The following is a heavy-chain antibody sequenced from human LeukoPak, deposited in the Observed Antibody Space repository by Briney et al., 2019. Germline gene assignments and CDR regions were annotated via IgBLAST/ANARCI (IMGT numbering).Heavy chain of an antibody. CDR1: GFTFDDYA. J-gene: IGHJ4*02. D-gene: IGHD3-9*01. CDR3: AKDLAHSSLLRYFDWLLYFDY. Sequence: GRSLRLSCAASGFTFDDYAMHWVWQAPGKGLEWVSGISWNSGSIGYADSVKGRFTISRDNAKNSLYLQMNSLRAEDTAVYYCAKDLAHSSLLRYFDWLLYFDYWGQGTLVTVSS. CDR2: ISWNSGSI. V-gene: IGHV3-9*01.